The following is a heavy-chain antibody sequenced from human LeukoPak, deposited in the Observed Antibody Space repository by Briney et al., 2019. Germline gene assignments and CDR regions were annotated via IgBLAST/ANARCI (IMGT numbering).Heavy chain of an antibody. Sequence: PSETLSLTCAVYGGSFSGYYWSWIRQPPGKGLEWIGEINHSGSTNYNPSLKSRVTISVDTSKNQFPLKLSSVTAADTAVYYCARSRSFYDFWSGYLRFDPWGQGTLVTVSS. J-gene: IGHJ5*02. CDR2: INHSGST. V-gene: IGHV4-34*01. CDR1: GGSFSGYY. CDR3: ARSRSFYDFWSGYLRFDP. D-gene: IGHD3-3*01.